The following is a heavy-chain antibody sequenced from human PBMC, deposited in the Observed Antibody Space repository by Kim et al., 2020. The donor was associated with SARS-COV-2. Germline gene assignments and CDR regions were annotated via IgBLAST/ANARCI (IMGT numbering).Heavy chain of an antibody. V-gene: IGHV1-8*01. Sequence: ASVKVSCKASGYTFTSYDINWVRQATGQGLEWMGWMNPNSGNTGYAQKFQGRVTMTRNTSISTAYMELSSLRSEDTAVYYCARGVNEGYCSGGSCYYYYYMDVWGKRDHGHRLL. CDR3: ARGVNEGYCSGGSCYYYYYMDV. J-gene: IGHJ6*03. CDR1: GYTFTSYD. CDR2: MNPNSGNT. D-gene: IGHD2-15*01.